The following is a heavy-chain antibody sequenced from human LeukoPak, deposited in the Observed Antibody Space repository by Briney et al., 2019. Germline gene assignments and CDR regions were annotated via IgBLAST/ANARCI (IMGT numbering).Heavy chain of an antibody. V-gene: IGHV3-23*01. D-gene: IGHD3-10*01. CDR1: GFTFSGYA. J-gene: IGHJ6*04. CDR2: ISGSGGTT. CDR3: AKFYGSHYYYYGMDV. Sequence: GGSLRLSCTASGFTFSGYAMSWVRQAPGKGLEWVSGISGSGGTTYYADSVKGHFTISRDNSGNTLYLQMSSLRAEDTAVYYCAKFYGSHYYYYGMDVWGKGTTVTVSS.